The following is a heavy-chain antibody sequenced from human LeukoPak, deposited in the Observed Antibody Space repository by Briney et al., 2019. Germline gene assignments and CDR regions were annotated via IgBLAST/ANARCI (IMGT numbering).Heavy chain of an antibody. Sequence: GGSLRLSCAASGFTVSSNYMSGVPQAPGKGLEWVSVIYSGGSTYYADSVKGRFTISRDNSKNTLYLQMNSLRAEDAAVYYCAREDWNYSLDYWGQGTLVTVSS. D-gene: IGHD1-7*01. CDR2: IYSGGST. J-gene: IGHJ4*02. CDR1: GFTVSSNY. V-gene: IGHV3-53*01. CDR3: AREDWNYSLDY.